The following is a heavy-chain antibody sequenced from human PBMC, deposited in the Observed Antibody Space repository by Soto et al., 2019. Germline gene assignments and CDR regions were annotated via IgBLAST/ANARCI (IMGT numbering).Heavy chain of an antibody. CDR3: ARVDGTEYGDYDY. V-gene: IGHV1-3*01. Sequence: QVQLVQSGAEVKKPGASVKVSCKASGYTFTSYAMHWVRQAPGQRLEWMGWINAGNGNTKYSQKFQGRVTITRDTSASTAYMELSSLRSEDTAVYYCARVDGTEYGDYDYWGQGTLVTVSS. CDR1: GYTFTSYA. D-gene: IGHD4-17*01. J-gene: IGHJ4*02. CDR2: INAGNGNT.